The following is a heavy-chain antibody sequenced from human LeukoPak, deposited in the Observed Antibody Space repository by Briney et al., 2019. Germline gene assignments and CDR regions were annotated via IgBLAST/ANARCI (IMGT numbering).Heavy chain of an antibody. V-gene: IGHV4-61*02. CDR2: IYTSGST. D-gene: IGHD6-13*01. Sequence: SEILSLTCTVSGGSISSGSYYWSWIRQPAGKGLEWIGRIYTSGSTNYNPSLKSRVTISVDTSKNQFSLKLSSVTAADTAVYYYARASGQQLVRFDYWGQGTLVTVSS. CDR1: GGSISSGSYY. J-gene: IGHJ4*02. CDR3: ARASGQQLVRFDY.